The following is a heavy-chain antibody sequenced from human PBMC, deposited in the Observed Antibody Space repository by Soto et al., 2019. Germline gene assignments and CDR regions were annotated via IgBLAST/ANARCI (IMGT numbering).Heavy chain of an antibody. V-gene: IGHV3-23*01. CDR1: GFNFVNYA. D-gene: IGHD6-13*01. CDR3: ARHKAATTAATGIIDS. Sequence: EVQLLESGGGLVQPGGSRRLSCAASGFNFVNYAMTWVRQAPGKGLEWVSTISGSGDSTFYADSVKGRFTISRDNSKNTVFLQMNTLRAEDRAIYYCARHKAATTAATGIIDSWGLGTLVTVSS. CDR2: ISGSGDST. J-gene: IGHJ4*02.